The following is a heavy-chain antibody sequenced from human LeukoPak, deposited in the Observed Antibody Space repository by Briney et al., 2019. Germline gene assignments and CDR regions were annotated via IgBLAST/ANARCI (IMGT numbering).Heavy chain of an antibody. J-gene: IGHJ6*02. D-gene: IGHD2-2*01. CDR3: ARNIVVVPAASWDVYYYYGMDV. CDR1: GGSISSGGYY. CDR2: IYYSGST. Sequence: SETLSLTCTVSGGSISSGGYYWSWIRQHPGKGLEWIGYIYYSGSTYYNPSLKSRVTISVDTSKNQFSLKLSSVTAADTAVYYCARNIVVVPAASWDVYYYYGMDVWGQGTTVTVSS. V-gene: IGHV4-31*03.